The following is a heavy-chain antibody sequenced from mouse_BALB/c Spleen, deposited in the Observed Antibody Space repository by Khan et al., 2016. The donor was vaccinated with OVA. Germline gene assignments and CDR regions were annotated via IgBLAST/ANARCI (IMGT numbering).Heavy chain of an antibody. CDR3: VRQGDMPYAMDY. CDR2: ISSGGRYT. V-gene: IGHV5-6*01. D-gene: IGHD2-13*01. Sequence: EVQLQESGGDLVKPGGSLKLSCAASGFTFSNYGMSWVRQTPDQRLEWVASISSGGRYTYYLDSVKGRFTISRDNAKNTLYPEMSSLKSEDTAMFYCVRQGDMPYAMDYWGQGTSVTVSS. J-gene: IGHJ4*01. CDR1: GFTFSNYG.